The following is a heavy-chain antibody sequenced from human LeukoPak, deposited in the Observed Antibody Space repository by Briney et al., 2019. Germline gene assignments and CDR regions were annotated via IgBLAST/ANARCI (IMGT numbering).Heavy chain of an antibody. V-gene: IGHV3-21*01. D-gene: IGHD4-23*01. Sequence: GGSLRLSCAASGFTFSSYSMNWVRQAPGKGLEWVSSISSSSSYIYYADSVKGRFTISRDNAKNSLYLQMNSLRAEDTAVYYCARGLWQLAPRWYRMDVWGKGTTVTVSS. CDR1: GFTFSSYS. CDR2: ISSSSSYI. J-gene: IGHJ6*04. CDR3: ARGLWQLAPRWYRMDV.